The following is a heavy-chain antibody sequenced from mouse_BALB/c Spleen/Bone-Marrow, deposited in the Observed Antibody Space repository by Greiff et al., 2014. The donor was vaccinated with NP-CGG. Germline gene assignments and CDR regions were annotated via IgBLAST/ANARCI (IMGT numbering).Heavy chain of an antibody. D-gene: IGHD2-14*01. Sequence: EVQVVESGGGLVQPGGSRKFSCAASGFTFSSFGMHWVRQAPEKGLEWVAYIISGSNTIYYADTVKGRLTISRDNPKNTLFLQMTSLRSEDTAMYYCARSRYDVGWFAYWGQGTLVTVSA. CDR1: GFTFSSFG. J-gene: IGHJ3*01. CDR3: ARSRYDVGWFAY. V-gene: IGHV5-17*02. CDR2: IISGSNTI.